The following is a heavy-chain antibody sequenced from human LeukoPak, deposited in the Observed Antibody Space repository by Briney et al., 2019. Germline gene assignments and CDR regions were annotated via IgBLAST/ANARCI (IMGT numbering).Heavy chain of an antibody. V-gene: IGHV1-69*05. CDR1: GGTFSRYG. CDR3: ATDSGGMGYYYYYYMDV. CDR2: TIPIFGTT. Sequence: SVKVSCKASGGTFSRYGINWVRQAPGQGLEWMGGTIPIFGTTKYAQNFQGRVNITTDESTSTAYPELRSLRSEDTAVYYCATDSGGMGYYYYYYMDVWGSGTTVTVSS. J-gene: IGHJ6*03. D-gene: IGHD3-16*01.